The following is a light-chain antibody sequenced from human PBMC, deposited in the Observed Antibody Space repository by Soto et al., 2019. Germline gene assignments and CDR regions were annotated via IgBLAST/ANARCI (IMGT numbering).Light chain of an antibody. Sequence: DIQLTQSPSFLSASVGDRVTITCRASQGISSYLAWYQQKPGKAPKLLIYAASTLQSGVPSRFSGSGSGTEFTLTISSLQPVDFATYYCQQPLLGTFGPGTKVDIK. CDR3: QQPLLGT. CDR2: AAS. V-gene: IGKV1-9*01. CDR1: QGISSY. J-gene: IGKJ3*01.